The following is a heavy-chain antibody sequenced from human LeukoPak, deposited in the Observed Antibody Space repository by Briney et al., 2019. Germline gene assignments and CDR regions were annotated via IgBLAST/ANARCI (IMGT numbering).Heavy chain of an antibody. V-gene: IGHV3-53*01. CDR2: IYSGGST. Sequence: GGSLRLSCAASGFTVSSNYMSCVRQAPGKGLEWVSVIYSGGSTYYADSVKGRFTISRDNSKNTLYLQMNSLRAEDTAVYYCARDSGGDSSGYYYYWGQGTLVTVSS. CDR1: GFTVSSNY. J-gene: IGHJ4*02. CDR3: ARDSGGDSSGYYYY. D-gene: IGHD3-22*01.